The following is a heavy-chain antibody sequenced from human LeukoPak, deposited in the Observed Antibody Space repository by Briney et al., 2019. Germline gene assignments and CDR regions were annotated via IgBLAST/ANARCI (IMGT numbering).Heavy chain of an antibody. Sequence: PSETLSLTCTVSGGSVSSGSYYWSWIRQPPGKGLEWIGYIYYSGSTNYNPSLKSRVTISVDTSKNQFSLKLSSVTAADTAVYYCARSAAGTVRQIDYWGQGTLVTVSS. D-gene: IGHD6-13*01. CDR1: GGSVSSGSYY. V-gene: IGHV4-61*01. J-gene: IGHJ4*02. CDR3: ARSAAGTVRQIDY. CDR2: IYYSGST.